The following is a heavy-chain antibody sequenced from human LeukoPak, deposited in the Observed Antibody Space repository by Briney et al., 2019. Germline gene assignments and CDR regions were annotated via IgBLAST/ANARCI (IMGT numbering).Heavy chain of an antibody. CDR3: ARGSSLGATAFDP. J-gene: IGHJ5*02. Sequence: ASVKVSCKASGYTFTSYDINWVRQATGQGLEWMGWMNPNSGNTGYAQKFQGRVTITRNTSISTAYMELSSLRSEDAAAYYCARGSSLGATAFDPWGQGTLVTVSS. CDR2: MNPNSGNT. CDR1: GYTFTSYD. V-gene: IGHV1-8*03. D-gene: IGHD1-26*01.